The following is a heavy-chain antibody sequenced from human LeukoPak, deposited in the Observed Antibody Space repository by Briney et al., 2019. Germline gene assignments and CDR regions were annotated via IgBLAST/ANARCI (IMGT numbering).Heavy chain of an antibody. CDR3: ARVPTTIYPYFDY. CDR1: GFTFSDYY. D-gene: IGHD4-17*01. CDR2: ISSSSSTI. Sequence: PGGSLRLSCAASGFTFSDYYMSWIRQAPGKGLEWVSYISSSSSTIYYADSVKGRFTISRDNAKNSLYLQMNSLRAEDTAVYYCARVPTTIYPYFDYWGQGTLVTVSS. V-gene: IGHV3-11*04. J-gene: IGHJ4*02.